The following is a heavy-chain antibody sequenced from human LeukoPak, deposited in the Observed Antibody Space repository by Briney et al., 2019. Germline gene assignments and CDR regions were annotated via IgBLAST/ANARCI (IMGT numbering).Heavy chain of an antibody. V-gene: IGHV4-59*01. Sequence: PSETLSLTCSVSGGSNGTNYWSWIRQVPGKGLEWIGYSSYSGSSNYNPSLKGRVTISVDTSKTQFSLYLNSVTAADTAVYYCARSDTHHIHSSSWHFDYWGQGTLVTVSS. D-gene: IGHD6-13*01. CDR1: GGSNGTNY. J-gene: IGHJ4*02. CDR2: SSYSGSS. CDR3: ARSDTHHIHSSSWHFDY.